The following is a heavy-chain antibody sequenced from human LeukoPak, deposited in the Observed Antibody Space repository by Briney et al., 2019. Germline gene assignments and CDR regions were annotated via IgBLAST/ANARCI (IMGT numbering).Heavy chain of an antibody. CDR2: ISGTGGST. D-gene: IGHD3-10*01. V-gene: IGHV3-23*01. Sequence: GGSLRLSCAASGFTFSSYAMSWVRQAPGKGLEWVSTISGTGGSTYYADSVKGRFTISRDNSKNTVYLQMNSLRAEDTAVYYCAKVGGVRGVIISFGDCWGQGTLVTVSS. CDR3: AKVGGVRGVIISFGDC. J-gene: IGHJ4*02. CDR1: GFTFSSYA.